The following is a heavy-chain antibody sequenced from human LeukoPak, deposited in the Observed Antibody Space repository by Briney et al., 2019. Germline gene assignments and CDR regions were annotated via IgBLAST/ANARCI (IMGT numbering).Heavy chain of an antibody. CDR1: GYSISSGYY. CDR3: ARIGITGTTLSRVLDY. CDR2: IYHSGST. V-gene: IGHV4-38-2*01. Sequence: PSETLSLTCDVSGYSISSGYYWGWIRQPPGKGLEWIGSIYHSGSTYYNPSLKSRVTISVDTSKNQFSLKLSSVTAADTAVYYCARIGITGTTLSRVLDYWGQGTLVTVSS. D-gene: IGHD1-7*01. J-gene: IGHJ4*02.